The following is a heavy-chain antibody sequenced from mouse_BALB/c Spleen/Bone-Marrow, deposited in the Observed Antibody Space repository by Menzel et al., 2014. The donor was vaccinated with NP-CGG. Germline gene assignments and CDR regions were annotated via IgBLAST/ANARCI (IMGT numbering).Heavy chain of an antibody. J-gene: IGHJ3*01. D-gene: IGHD2-1*01. CDR2: IWAGGST. Sequence: QLQQSGPGLVAPSQSLSITCTVSGFSLTSYGVHWVRQPPGKGLEWLGVIWAGGSTNYNSALMSRLSISKDNSKSQVFLKMNSLQTDDTAMYYCARDRDYGNYGWFAYWGQGTLVTVSA. V-gene: IGHV2-9*02. CDR1: GFSLTSYG. CDR3: ARDRDYGNYGWFAY.